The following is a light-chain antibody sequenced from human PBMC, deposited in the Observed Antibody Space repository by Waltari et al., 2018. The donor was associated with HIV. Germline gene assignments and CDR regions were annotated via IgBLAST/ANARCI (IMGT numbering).Light chain of an antibody. Sequence: IVMTQSPATLSVSPGGRATVSCRASQSVGRSLVWYQHKPGKAPRLVIYGASTRVTGIPARFSGSGSGTDFTLTINSLQSEDFAAYYCQQYNAWPRTFGEGTKVEVK. J-gene: IGKJ1*01. CDR2: GAS. CDR3: QQYNAWPRT. CDR1: QSVGRS. V-gene: IGKV3-15*01.